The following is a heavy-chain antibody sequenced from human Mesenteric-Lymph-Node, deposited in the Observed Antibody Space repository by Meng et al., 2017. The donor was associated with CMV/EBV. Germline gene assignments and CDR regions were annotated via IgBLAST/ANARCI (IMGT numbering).Heavy chain of an antibody. CDR3: ARDGEYSSSSDLDY. J-gene: IGHJ4*02. CDR1: GFTFSSYA. V-gene: IGHV3-30-3*01. Sequence: GESLKISCAASGFTFSSYAMHWVRQAPGKGLEWVAVISYDGSNKYYADSVKGRFTISRDNSKNTLYLQMNSLRAEDTAVYYCARDGEYSSSSDLDYWGQGSLVTVSS. D-gene: IGHD6-6*01. CDR2: ISYDGSNK.